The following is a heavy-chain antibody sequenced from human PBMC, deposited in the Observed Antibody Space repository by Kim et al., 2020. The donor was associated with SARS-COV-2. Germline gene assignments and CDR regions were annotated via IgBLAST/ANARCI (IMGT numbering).Heavy chain of an antibody. CDR3: VKGGGYCSNTGCSYGMDV. CDR1: GFTFSSYA. V-gene: IGHV3-64D*09. CDR2: ISSNGGST. D-gene: IGHD2-2*01. J-gene: IGHJ6*02. Sequence: GGSLRLSCSASGFTFSSYAMHWVRQAPGKGLEYVSAISSNGGSTYYADSLKGRFTISRDNSKNTLYLQMSSLRAEDTALYYCVKGGGYCSNTGCSYGMDVWGPRTTITVP.